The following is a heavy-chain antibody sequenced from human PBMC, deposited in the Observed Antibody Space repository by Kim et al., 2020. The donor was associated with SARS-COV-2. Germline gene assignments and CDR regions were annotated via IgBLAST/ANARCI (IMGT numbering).Heavy chain of an antibody. CDR3: ARQKTTVYLDY. J-gene: IGHJ4*02. Sequence: TYVNRSLKSRVTTSVDTSNNQLYLKLSSVTAADTAVYYCARQKTTVYLDYWGQGTLVTVSS. D-gene: IGHD4-17*01. CDR2: T. V-gene: IGHV4-31*02.